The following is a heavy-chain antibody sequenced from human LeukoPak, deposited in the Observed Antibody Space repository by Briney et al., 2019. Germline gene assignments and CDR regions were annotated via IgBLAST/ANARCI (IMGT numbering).Heavy chain of an antibody. CDR3: ARDQDCSSTSCYLGWFDP. CDR2: ISSSSYI. D-gene: IGHD2-2*01. J-gene: IGHJ5*02. Sequence: GGSLRLSCAASGFTFSSYSMNWVRQAPGKGLEWVSSISSSSYIYYADSVKGRFTISRDNAKNSLYLQMNSLRAEDTAVYYCARDQDCSSTSCYLGWFDPWGQGTLVTVSS. V-gene: IGHV3-21*01. CDR1: GFTFSSYS.